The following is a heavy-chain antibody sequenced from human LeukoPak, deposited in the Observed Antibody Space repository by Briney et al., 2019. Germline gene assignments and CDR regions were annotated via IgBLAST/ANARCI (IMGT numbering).Heavy chain of an antibody. CDR3: ARVHPGYKSAFLRAFDM. CDR1: GYTFTNYG. Sequence: EASVKVSCKASGYTFTNYGISWVRQAPGQGLEWLGWMNPKNGNTGYAQKFRGRVTITRDTSESIAYMELSGLRSDDTAVYYCARVHPGYKSAFLRAFDMWGQGTMVIVSS. D-gene: IGHD1-14*01. CDR2: MNPKNGNT. J-gene: IGHJ3*02. V-gene: IGHV1-8*03.